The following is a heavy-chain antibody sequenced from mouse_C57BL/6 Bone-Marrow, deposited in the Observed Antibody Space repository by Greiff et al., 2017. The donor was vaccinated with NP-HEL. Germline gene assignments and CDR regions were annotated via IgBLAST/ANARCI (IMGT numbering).Heavy chain of an antibody. Sequence: EVKLVESEEGLVQPGSSMKLSCTASGFTFSDYYMAWVRQVPEKGLEWVANINYDGSSTYYLDSLKSRFIISRDNAKNILYLQMSSLKSEDTATYYCARYDYSFDYGGQGTTLTVSS. J-gene: IGHJ2*01. CDR2: INYDGSST. D-gene: IGHD2-4*01. CDR3: ARYDYSFDY. V-gene: IGHV5-16*01. CDR1: GFTFSDYY.